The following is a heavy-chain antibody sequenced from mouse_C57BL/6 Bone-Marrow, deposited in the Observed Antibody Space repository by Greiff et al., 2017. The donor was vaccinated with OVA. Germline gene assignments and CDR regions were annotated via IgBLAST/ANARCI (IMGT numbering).Heavy chain of an antibody. CDR2: INPGSGGT. V-gene: IGHV1-54*01. CDR1: GYAFTNYL. Sequence: QVQLKESGAELVRPGTSVKVSCKASGYAFTNYLIEWVKQRPGQGLEWIGVINPGSGGTNYNEKFKGKATLTADKSSSTAYMQLSSLTSEDSAFYFCSRTYYYGSSYEDYWGQGTTLTVSS. CDR3: SRTYYYGSSYEDY. J-gene: IGHJ2*01. D-gene: IGHD1-1*01.